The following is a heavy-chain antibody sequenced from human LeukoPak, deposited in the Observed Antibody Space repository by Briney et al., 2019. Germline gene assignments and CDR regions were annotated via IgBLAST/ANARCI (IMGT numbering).Heavy chain of an antibody. CDR3: ARQGGSSSAYYWFDP. CDR2: IYYSGST. V-gene: IGHV4-59*08. Sequence: SETLSLTCTVSGGSISIYYWSWIRQPPGKGLEWIGYIYYSGSTNYNPSLKSRVTISVDTSKNQFSLKLNSVTAADTAVYYCARQGGSSSAYYWFDPWGQGTLVTVSS. J-gene: IGHJ5*02. D-gene: IGHD3-22*01. CDR1: GGSISIYY.